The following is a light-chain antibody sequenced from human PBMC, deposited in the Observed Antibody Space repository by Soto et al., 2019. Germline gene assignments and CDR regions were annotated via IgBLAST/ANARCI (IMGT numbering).Light chain of an antibody. J-gene: IGKJ5*01. Sequence: EIVLTQSPGTLSLSPGERATLSCRASQSVSSSSLAWYQQKPGQAPRLLIYGASSRATGIPDRFSGSGSGKDFTLTISRLEPEDFAVFFCQQYGSSIPITFGQGTRLEIK. CDR3: QQYGSSIPIT. V-gene: IGKV3-20*01. CDR1: QSVSSSS. CDR2: GAS.